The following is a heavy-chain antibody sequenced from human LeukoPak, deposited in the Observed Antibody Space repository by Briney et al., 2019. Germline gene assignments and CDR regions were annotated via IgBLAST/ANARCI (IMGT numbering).Heavy chain of an antibody. CDR2: INHSEST. CDR3: ASYDILTGYYL. V-gene: IGHV4-34*01. CDR1: GGSFSGYY. D-gene: IGHD3-9*01. J-gene: IGHJ4*02. Sequence: ASETLSLTCAVYGGSFSGYYWSWIRQPPGKGLEWIGEINHSESTNYNPSLKSRVTISVDTSKNQFSLKLSSVTAADTAVYYCASYDILTGYYLWGQGTLVTVSS.